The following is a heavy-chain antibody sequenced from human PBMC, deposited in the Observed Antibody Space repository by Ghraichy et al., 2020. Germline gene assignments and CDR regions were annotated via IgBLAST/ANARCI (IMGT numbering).Heavy chain of an antibody. D-gene: IGHD6-13*01. CDR3: ARESPERGSSWYVDY. CDR2: IIPILGIA. CDR1: GGTFSSYA. J-gene: IGHJ4*02. Sequence: SVKVSCKASGGTFSSYAISWVRQAPGQGLEWMGGIIPILGIANYAQKFQGRVTITADKSTSTAYMELSSLRSEDTAVYYCARESPERGSSWYVDYWGQGTLVTVSS. V-gene: IGHV1-69*10.